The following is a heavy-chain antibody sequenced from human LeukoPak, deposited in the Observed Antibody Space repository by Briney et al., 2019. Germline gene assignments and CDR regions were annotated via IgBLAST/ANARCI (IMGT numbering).Heavy chain of an antibody. CDR2: IYYSGST. Sequence: PSETLSLTCTVAGGSISSYYWSWIRQPPGKGLEWIGYIYYSGSTSYNPSLKSRVTISVDTSKKQFSLKLSSVTAADTAFYYCARYIVSYPHDAFDIWGQGTMVTVSS. CDR3: ARYIVSYPHDAFDI. V-gene: IGHV4-59*01. CDR1: GGSISSYY. J-gene: IGHJ3*02. D-gene: IGHD1-26*01.